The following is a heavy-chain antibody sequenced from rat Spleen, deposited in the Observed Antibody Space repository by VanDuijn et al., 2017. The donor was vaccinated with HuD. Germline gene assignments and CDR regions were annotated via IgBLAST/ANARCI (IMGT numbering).Heavy chain of an antibody. D-gene: IGHD1-11*01. CDR1: GFSLTSNS. J-gene: IGHJ2*01. Sequence: QVQLKESGPGLVQPSQTLSLTCTVSGFSLTSNSVHWVRQPPGKGLEWMGGIWGDGSTDYNSALKSRLSISRDTSKSQVFLKMNSLQTEDTAMYFCARDRGYYFDYWGQGVMVTVSS. CDR3: ARDRGYYFDY. V-gene: IGHV2-1*01. CDR2: IWGDGST.